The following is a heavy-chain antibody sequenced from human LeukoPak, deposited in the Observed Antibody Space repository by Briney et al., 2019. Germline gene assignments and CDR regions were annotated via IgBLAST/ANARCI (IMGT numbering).Heavy chain of an antibody. Sequence: SETLSLTCTVSGGSISSGGYYWSWIRQHPGKGLEWIGYIYYSGSTYYNPSLQSRVTISVDTSKNQFSLKLSSVTAADTAVYYCARVGIQLWPQPDAFDIWGQGTMVTVSS. CDR3: ARVGIQLWPQPDAFDI. V-gene: IGHV4-31*03. CDR2: IYYSGST. D-gene: IGHD5-18*01. CDR1: GGSISSGGYY. J-gene: IGHJ3*02.